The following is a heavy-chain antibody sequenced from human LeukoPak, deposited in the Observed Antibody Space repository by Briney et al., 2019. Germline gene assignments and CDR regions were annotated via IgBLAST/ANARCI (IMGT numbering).Heavy chain of an antibody. CDR3: ARGYVSSMIVVANYYFDY. CDR1: GYTFNRYG. D-gene: IGHD3-22*01. Sequence: ASVKFSCKASGYTFNRYGISWVRQAPGQGLEWMGWLSVYNGNTKYAQKLQGRVTMTTDTSTSTAYMELRSLRSDDTAVYYCARGYVSSMIVVANYYFDYWGQGTLVTVSS. CDR2: LSVYNGNT. V-gene: IGHV1-18*01. J-gene: IGHJ4*02.